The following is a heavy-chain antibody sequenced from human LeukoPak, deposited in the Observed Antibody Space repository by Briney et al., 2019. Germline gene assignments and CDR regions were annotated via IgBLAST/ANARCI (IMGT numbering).Heavy chain of an antibody. CDR1: GGSIISYY. J-gene: IGHJ4*02. CDR2: IYYSGST. Sequence: SETLSLTCTVSGGSIISYYWSWLRQPPGKGLEWIGYIYYSGSTNHNPSLKSRVTISVDTSKNQFSLKLSSVTAADTAVYYCARQVKTYYGSGSFDYWGQGTLVTVSS. D-gene: IGHD3-10*01. CDR3: ARQVKTYYGSGSFDY. V-gene: IGHV4-59*08.